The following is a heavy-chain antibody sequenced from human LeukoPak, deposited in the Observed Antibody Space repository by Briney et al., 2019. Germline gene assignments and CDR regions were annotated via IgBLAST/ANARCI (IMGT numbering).Heavy chain of an antibody. D-gene: IGHD3-16*01. J-gene: IGHJ4*02. V-gene: IGHV4-39*01. CDR2: IYYSGST. Sequence: SETLSLTCTVSGGSISSSSYYWGWIRQPPGEGLEWIGTIYYSGSTYYNPSLKSRVTISVDTSKNQFSLKLSSVTAADTAVHYCATGALMTNFDYWGQGTLVTVSS. CDR3: ATGALMTNFDY. CDR1: GGSISSSSYY.